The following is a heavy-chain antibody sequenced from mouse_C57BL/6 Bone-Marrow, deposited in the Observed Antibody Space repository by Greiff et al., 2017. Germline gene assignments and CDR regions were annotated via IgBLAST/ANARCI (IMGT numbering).Heavy chain of an antibody. D-gene: IGHD2-5*01. V-gene: IGHV1-12*01. CDR3: ARGRSNYEREMDY. J-gene: IGHJ4*01. CDR1: GYTFTSYN. Sequence: QVQLQQSGAELVRPGASVKMSCKASGYTFTSYNMHLVKQTPRQGLEWIGAIYPGNGDTSYNQKFKGKATLTVDKSSSTAYMQLSSLTSEDSAVYVCARGRSNYEREMDYWGQGTSVTVSS. CDR2: IYPGNGDT.